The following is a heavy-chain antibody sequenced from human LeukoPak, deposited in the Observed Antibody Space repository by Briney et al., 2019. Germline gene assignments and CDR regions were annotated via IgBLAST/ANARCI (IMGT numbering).Heavy chain of an antibody. CDR1: GGTFSSYG. CDR2: ISAYNGNT. Sequence: ASVKVSCKASGGTFSSYGISWVRQAPGQGLEWMGWISAYNGNTNYAQKLQGRVTMTTDTSTSTAYMELRSLRSDDTAVYYCARWKGSSTSWSSRGSPYYMDVWGKGTTVTVSS. J-gene: IGHJ6*03. V-gene: IGHV1-18*01. D-gene: IGHD2-2*01. CDR3: ARWKGSSTSWSSRGSPYYMDV.